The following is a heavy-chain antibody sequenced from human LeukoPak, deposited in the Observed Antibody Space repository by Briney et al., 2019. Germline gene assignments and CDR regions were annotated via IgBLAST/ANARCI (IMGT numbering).Heavy chain of an antibody. CDR2: LSSDGST. J-gene: IGHJ4*02. V-gene: IGHV3-53*01. D-gene: IGHD1-26*01. CDR3: ATDGIPGATTTLDY. Sequence: GGSLRLSCAASGFTVSSNYMSWVRQAPGKGLEWVSVLSSDGSTYYADSVKGRFTISRDNSKNTLYLQMNSLRAEDTAVYYCATDGIPGATTTLDYWGQGTLVTVSS. CDR1: GFTVSSNY.